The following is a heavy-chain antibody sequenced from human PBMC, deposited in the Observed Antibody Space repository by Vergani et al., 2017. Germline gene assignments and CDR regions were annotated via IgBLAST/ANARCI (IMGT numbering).Heavy chain of an antibody. Sequence: QVQLQESGPGLVKPSQTLSLTCTVSGGSISSGGYYWSWIRQHPGKGLEWIGYIYYSGSAYYNPSLKSRVTISVDTSKNQFSLKLSSVTAADTAVYYCAREPAAAAQGDAFDIWGQGTMVTVSS. CDR1: GGSISSGGYY. V-gene: IGHV4-31*03. CDR3: AREPAAAAQGDAFDI. J-gene: IGHJ3*02. CDR2: IYYSGSA. D-gene: IGHD6-13*01.